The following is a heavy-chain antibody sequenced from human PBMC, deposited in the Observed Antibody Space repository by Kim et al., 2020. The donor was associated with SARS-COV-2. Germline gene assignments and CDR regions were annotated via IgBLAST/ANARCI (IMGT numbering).Heavy chain of an antibody. J-gene: IGHJ1*01. CDR3: AREGYSTAEYFQH. V-gene: IGHV4-39*02. Sequence: SETLSLTCTVSGGSISSSSYYWGWIRQPPGKGLEWIGSIYYSGSTYYNPSLKSRVTISVDTSKNQFSLKLSSVTAADTAVYYCAREGYSTAEYFQHWGQGTLVTVSS. CDR1: GGSISSSSYY. D-gene: IGHD6-13*01. CDR2: IYYSGST.